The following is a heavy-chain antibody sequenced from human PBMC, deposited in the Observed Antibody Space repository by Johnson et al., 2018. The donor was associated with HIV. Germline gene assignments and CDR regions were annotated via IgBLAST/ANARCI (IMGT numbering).Heavy chain of an antibody. D-gene: IGHD4-11*01. V-gene: IGHV3-74*02. CDR2: INSDGSSH. J-gene: IGHJ3*02. CDR3: TTVGGAFDI. CDR1: GSTFSSYW. Sequence: VQLVESGGGLVQPGGSLRLSCAASGSTFSSYWMHWVRQAPGTGLVWVSRINSDGSSHSYAASLKGRVTITTDNATNTLYLQMNSLKTEDTAVYYCTTVGGAFDIGGQGTRVTVSS.